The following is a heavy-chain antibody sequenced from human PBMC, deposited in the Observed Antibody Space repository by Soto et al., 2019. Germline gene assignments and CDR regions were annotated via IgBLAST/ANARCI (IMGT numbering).Heavy chain of an antibody. Sequence: GASVKVSCKASGGTFSSYAISWVRQAPGQGLEWMGGIIPIFGTANYAQKFQGRVTITADESTSTAYMELSSLRSEDTAVYYCARVDCISTSCVDYYYYVMDVWGQGTTVTVSS. CDR3: ARVDCISTSCVDYYYYVMDV. V-gene: IGHV1-69*13. CDR2: IIPIFGTA. D-gene: IGHD2-2*01. J-gene: IGHJ6*02. CDR1: GGTFSSYA.